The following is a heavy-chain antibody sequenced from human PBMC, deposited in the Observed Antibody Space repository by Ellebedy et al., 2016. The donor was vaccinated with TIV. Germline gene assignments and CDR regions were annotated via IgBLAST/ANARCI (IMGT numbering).Heavy chain of an antibody. CDR3: ASGSMVRGLAG. CDR1: IPSFSGYH. V-gene: IGHV4-34*01. J-gene: IGHJ4*02. Sequence: SETLSLXCDVDIPSFSGYHWAWVRQPPGKGLEWIGDVDHRGTTRYISSLKSRVSISLDTSKKQFSLEITSVTAADTAFYFCASGSMVRGLAGWGQGTLVTVSS. D-gene: IGHD3-10*01. CDR2: VDHRGTT.